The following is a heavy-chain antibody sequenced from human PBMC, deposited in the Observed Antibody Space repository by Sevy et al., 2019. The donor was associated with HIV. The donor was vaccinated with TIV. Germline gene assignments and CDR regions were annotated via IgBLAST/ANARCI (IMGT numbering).Heavy chain of an antibody. Sequence: GGSLRLSCAASGFTFDDYAMHWVRQAPGKGLEWVSGISWNSGSIGDADSVKGRFTISRDNGKNTLYLEMNSLRAEDMALYYCAKARRIAVAGTGGGTYFDYWGQGTLVTVSS. CDR3: AKARRIAVAGTGGGTYFDY. CDR2: ISWNSGSI. V-gene: IGHV3-9*03. D-gene: IGHD6-19*01. CDR1: GFTFDDYA. J-gene: IGHJ4*02.